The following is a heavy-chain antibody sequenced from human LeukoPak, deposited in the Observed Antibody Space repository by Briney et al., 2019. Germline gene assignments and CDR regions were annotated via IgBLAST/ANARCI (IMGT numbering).Heavy chain of an antibody. Sequence: ASVKVSCKASGYTFTGYYMHWVRQAPGQGLEWMGWINPNSGGTNYAQKFQGRVTMTRDTSISTAYMELSRLRSDDTAVYYCAREVGGQQLVPGYYYYYMDVWGKGTTVTVSS. CDR1: GYTFTGYY. J-gene: IGHJ6*03. CDR2: INPNSGGT. V-gene: IGHV1-2*02. CDR3: AREVGGQQLVPGYYYYYMDV. D-gene: IGHD6-6*01.